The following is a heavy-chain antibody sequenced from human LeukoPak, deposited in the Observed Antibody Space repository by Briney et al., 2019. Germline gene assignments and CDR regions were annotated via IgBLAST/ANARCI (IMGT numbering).Heavy chain of an antibody. V-gene: IGHV4-59*01. CDR2: IYYSGTT. Sequence: SETLSLTCTVSGGSISSYYWSWFRQPPGKGLEWFWYIYYSGTTNYNPSLKSRVTISVVTSKNQFSLKLSSVTAADTAVYYCARGVYIAAAQYGYWGQGTLVTVSS. CDR1: GGSISSYY. CDR3: ARGVYIAAAQYGY. J-gene: IGHJ4*02. D-gene: IGHD6-13*01.